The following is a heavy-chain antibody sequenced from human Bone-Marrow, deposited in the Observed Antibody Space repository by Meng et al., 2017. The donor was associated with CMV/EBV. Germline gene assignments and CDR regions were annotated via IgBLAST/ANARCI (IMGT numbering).Heavy chain of an antibody. CDR3: ARETSSGYTNWFDP. CDR2: INPNSGGT. D-gene: IGHD3-22*01. J-gene: IGHJ5*02. CDR1: GYTFTGHY. V-gene: IGHV1-2*02. Sequence: ASVKVSCKASGYTFTGHYMHWVRQAPGQGLEWMGSINPNSGGTTYAQKFQGRVTMSRDTSISIGYMEVNRLRSDDTAVYYCARETSSGYTNWFDPWGQGTLVTVSS.